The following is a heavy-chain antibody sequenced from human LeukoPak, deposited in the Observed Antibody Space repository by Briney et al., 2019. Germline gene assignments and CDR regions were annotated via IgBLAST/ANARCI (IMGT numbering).Heavy chain of an antibody. CDR3: GRATYYYGSGSYKSPPDY. V-gene: IGHV3-30*03. CDR2: ISYDGSNK. D-gene: IGHD3-10*01. Sequence: GGSLRLSCAASGFTFKNYGMHWVRQAPGKGLEWVAVISYDGSNKYYADSVKGRFTISRDNSKNTLYLQMNSLRAEDTAVYYCGRATYYYGSGSYKSPPDYWGQGTLVTVSS. CDR1: GFTFKNYG. J-gene: IGHJ4*02.